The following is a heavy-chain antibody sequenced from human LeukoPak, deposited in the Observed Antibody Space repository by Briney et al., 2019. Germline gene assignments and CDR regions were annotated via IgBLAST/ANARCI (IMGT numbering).Heavy chain of an antibody. V-gene: IGHV3-48*01. D-gene: IGHD2-2*01. J-gene: IGHJ5*02. CDR2: ISSSSSTI. CDR1: GFTFSSYS. Sequence: GGSLRLSCAASGFTFSSYSMNWVSQAPGKGLEWVSYISSSSSTIYYADSVKGRYTISRDNAKHSLYLQMNSLRSEDTAVYYCARDRTVPGVPYNWFDPWGQGTLVTVSS. CDR3: ARDRTVPGVPYNWFDP.